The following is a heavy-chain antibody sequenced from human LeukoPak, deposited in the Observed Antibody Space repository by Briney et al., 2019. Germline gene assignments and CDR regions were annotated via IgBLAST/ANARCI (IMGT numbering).Heavy chain of an antibody. D-gene: IGHD6-19*01. J-gene: IGHJ6*02. CDR2: IYTSGST. CDR3: ARDTTGYSSGWYNYYYGMDV. V-gene: IGHV4-4*07. Sequence: SETLSLTCTVSGGSISSYYWSWIRQPAGKGLEWIGRIYTSGSTNYNPSLKSRVTMSVDTSKNQFSLKLSSVTAADTAVYYCARDTTGYSSGWYNYYYGMDVWGQGTTVTVSS. CDR1: GGSISSYY.